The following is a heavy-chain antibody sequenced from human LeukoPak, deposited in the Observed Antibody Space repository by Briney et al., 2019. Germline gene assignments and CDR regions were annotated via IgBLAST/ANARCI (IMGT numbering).Heavy chain of an antibody. CDR1: GFTFSDYA. J-gene: IGHJ4*02. CDR2: ISSSGGTT. Sequence: PGGSLRLSCAASGFTFSDYAMTWVRQAPGKGLEWVSTISSSGGTTHYADSVKGRFTISRDNSKNTMHLQMKSLRAEDTAVYYCAKGHSSGWFYFDYWGQGTLVTVSS. D-gene: IGHD6-19*01. V-gene: IGHV3-23*01. CDR3: AKGHSSGWFYFDY.